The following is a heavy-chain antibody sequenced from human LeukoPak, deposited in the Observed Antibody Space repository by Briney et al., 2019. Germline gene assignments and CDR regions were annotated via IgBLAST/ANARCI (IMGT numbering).Heavy chain of an antibody. CDR1: GYTFTSYG. CDR3: ARGLSDLIVVVTGGYYYGMDV. V-gene: IGHV1-18*01. D-gene: IGHD2-21*02. CDR2: ISAYNGNT. J-gene: IGHJ6*02. Sequence: GASVKVSCKASGYTFTSYGISWVRQAPGQGLEWMGWISAYNGNTNYAQKLQGRVTMTRNTSISTAYMELSSLRSEDTAVYYCARGLSDLIVVVTGGYYYGMDVWGQGTTVTVSS.